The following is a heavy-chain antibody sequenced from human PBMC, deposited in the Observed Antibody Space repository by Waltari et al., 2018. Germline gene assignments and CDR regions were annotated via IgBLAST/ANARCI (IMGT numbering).Heavy chain of an antibody. J-gene: IGHJ5*02. V-gene: IGHV3-48*04. CDR1: GFTFSSYS. D-gene: IGHD1-26*01. CDR3: ASYSGSYRGWFDP. CDR2: ISSSSSTI. Sequence: EVQLVESGGGLVQPGGSLRLSCAASGFTFSSYSMNWVRQAPGKGLEWVSYISSSSSTIYYADSVKGRFTISRDNAKNSLYLQMNSLRAEDTAVYYCASYSGSYRGWFDPWGQGTLVTVSS.